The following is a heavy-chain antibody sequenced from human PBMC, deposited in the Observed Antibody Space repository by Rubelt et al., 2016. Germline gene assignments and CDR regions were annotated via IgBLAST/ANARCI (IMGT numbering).Heavy chain of an antibody. J-gene: IGHJ5*02. CDR3: ASYDIYNWFDP. D-gene: IGHD3-9*01. CDR2: ISSSSSYI. Sequence: GSTFSSYSMNWVRQAPGKGLEWVSSISSSSSYIYYADSVKGRFTISRDNAKNSLYLQMNSLRAEDTAVYYCASYDIYNWFDPWGQGTLVTVSS. CDR1: GSTFSSYS. V-gene: IGHV3-21*01.